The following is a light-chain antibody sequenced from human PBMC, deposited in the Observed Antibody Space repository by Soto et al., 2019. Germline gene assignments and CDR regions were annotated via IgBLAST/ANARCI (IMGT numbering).Light chain of an antibody. CDR1: QSVSVY. J-gene: IGKJ2*01. Sequence: EVVLTQSPATLSSSPGERATLSCRASQSVSVYLAWYQQRPGQAPRLLIYDAIHRATGIPARFSGSGSGTDFSLTISSLEPEDFAVYYCQQRSNWSPPYTFGQGTKLEIK. CDR2: DAI. V-gene: IGKV3-11*01. CDR3: QQRSNWSPPYT.